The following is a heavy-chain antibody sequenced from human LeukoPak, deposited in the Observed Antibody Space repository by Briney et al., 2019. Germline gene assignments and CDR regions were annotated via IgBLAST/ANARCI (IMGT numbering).Heavy chain of an antibody. J-gene: IGHJ4*02. CDR2: INSDGSWT. Sequence: PGGSLRLSCAASGFTVSSNYMSCVRQVPGKGLVWVSHINSDGSWTSYADSVKGRFTISKDNAKNTVYLQMNSLRAEDTAVYYCVSFYETYWGRGTLVTVSS. CDR3: VSFYETY. V-gene: IGHV3-74*01. CDR1: GFTVSSNY. D-gene: IGHD2/OR15-2a*01.